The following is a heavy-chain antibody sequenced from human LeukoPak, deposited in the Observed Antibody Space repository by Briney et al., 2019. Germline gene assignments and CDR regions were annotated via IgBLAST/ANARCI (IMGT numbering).Heavy chain of an antibody. CDR3: ARKGREFGAFDY. V-gene: IGHV3-64*01. J-gene: IGHJ4*02. CDR2: ISSNGGST. Sequence: GGSLRLSCVASGFTFSTYAMHWIRQAPGKGLQYVSAISSNGGSTHYANSVKGRTTISRDNSKNTLFLQMGSLRAEDMAVYYCARKGREFGAFDYWGQGALVTVSS. D-gene: IGHD3-10*01. CDR1: GFTFSTYA.